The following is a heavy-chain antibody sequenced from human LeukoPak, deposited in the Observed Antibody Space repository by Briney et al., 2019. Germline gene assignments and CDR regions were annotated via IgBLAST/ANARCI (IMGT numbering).Heavy chain of an antibody. D-gene: IGHD5-12*01. Sequence: ASVKVSCKASGGTFSSYAISWVRQAPGKGLEWMGGFDPEDVDGIYAQNFQGRVTMTEDTSTDTAYMELSSLRSEDTAVYYCATAVGTTMHVFDIWGQGTLVTVSS. J-gene: IGHJ3*02. CDR1: GGTFSSYA. CDR2: FDPEDVDG. V-gene: IGHV1-24*01. CDR3: ATAVGTTMHVFDI.